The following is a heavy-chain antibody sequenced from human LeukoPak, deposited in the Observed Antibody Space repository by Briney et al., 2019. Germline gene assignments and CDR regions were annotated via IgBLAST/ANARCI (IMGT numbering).Heavy chain of an antibody. D-gene: IGHD6-6*01. CDR3: AKGIAARPDYGMDV. CDR1: GFTFDDYA. CDR2: ISWNSGSI. J-gene: IGHJ6*02. V-gene: IGHV3-9*01. Sequence: PGGSLRLSCAASGFTFDDYAMHWVRQAPGKGLEWVSGISWNSGSIGYADSVKGRFTISRDNAKNPLYLQMNSLRAEDTALYYCAKGIAARPDYGMDVWGQGTTVTVSS.